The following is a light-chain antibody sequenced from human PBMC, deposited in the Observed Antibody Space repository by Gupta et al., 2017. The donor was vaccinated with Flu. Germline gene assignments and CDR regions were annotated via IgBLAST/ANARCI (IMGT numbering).Light chain of an antibody. J-gene: IGKJ4*01. CDR2: AAS. CDR1: QNINTW. CDR3: QQGDNFPIT. Sequence: PSSVSASVGDRVTITCRASQNINTWLAWYQQKAGRAPKLPIYAASNLENGVPSRFRGSGSVTDLTLTISMLQREDFATYYCQQGDNFPITFGRGTTVEIK. V-gene: IGKV1-12*01.